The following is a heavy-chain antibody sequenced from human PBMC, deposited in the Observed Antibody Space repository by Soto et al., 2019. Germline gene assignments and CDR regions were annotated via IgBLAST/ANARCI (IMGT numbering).Heavy chain of an antibody. CDR3: ARHGLYCNGGSCNPYYYYYGMDV. CDR2: IDPSDSYT. D-gene: IGHD2-15*01. Sequence: LGESLKISCKGSGYSFTSYWISWVRQMPGKGLEWMGRIDPSDSYTNYSPSFQGHVTISADKSISTAYLQWSSLKASDTAMYYCARHGLYCNGGSCNPYYYYYGMDVWGQGTTVTVSS. CDR1: GYSFTSYW. V-gene: IGHV5-10-1*01. J-gene: IGHJ6*02.